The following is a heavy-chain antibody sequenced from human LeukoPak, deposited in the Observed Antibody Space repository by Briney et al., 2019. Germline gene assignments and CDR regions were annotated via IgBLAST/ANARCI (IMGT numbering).Heavy chain of an antibody. D-gene: IGHD1-26*01. V-gene: IGHV3-21*01. J-gene: IGHJ4*02. CDR1: GFTFSSYS. CDR2: ISSSSSYI. CDR3: ARDPPLYSGSYQGDY. Sequence: PGGSLRLSCAASGFTFSSYSMNWVRQAPGKGLEWVSSISSSSSYIYYADSVKGRFTISRDNAKNSLYLQMNSLRAEDTAVYYCARDPPLYSGSYQGDYWGQGTLVTVSS.